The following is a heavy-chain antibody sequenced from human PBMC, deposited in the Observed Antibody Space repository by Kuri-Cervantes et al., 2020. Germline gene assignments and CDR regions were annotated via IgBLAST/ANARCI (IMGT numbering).Heavy chain of an antibody. CDR1: GGTFSSYA. D-gene: IGHD3-10*01. J-gene: IGHJ6*03. V-gene: IGHV1-69*05. Sequence: SVKVSCKASGGTFSSYAISWVRQAPGQGLEWMGGIIPIFGTANYAQKFQGRVTITTDESTNTAYMELSSLRSEDTAVYYCARDPYYYGSGSYYNGLYMDVWGKGTTVTVSS. CDR3: ARDPYYYGSGSYYNGLYMDV. CDR2: IIPIFGTA.